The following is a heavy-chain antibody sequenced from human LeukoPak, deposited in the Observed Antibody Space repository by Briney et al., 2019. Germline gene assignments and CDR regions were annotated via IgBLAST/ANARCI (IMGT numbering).Heavy chain of an antibody. V-gene: IGHV4-34*01. Sequence: SETVSLTCAVYGGFFSGYYWRWIRQPPGRGREWIGEINHSGSTNYNPSLKSRVTISVDTSKNQFSLKLSSVAAADTAVYYYAAARRYYYGMDVWGQGTTVTVSS. J-gene: IGHJ6*02. CDR2: INHSGST. CDR3: AAARRYYYGMDV. CDR1: GGFFSGYY. D-gene: IGHD6-6*01.